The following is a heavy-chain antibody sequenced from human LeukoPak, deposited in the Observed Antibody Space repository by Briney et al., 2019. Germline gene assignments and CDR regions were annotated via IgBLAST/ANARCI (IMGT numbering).Heavy chain of an antibody. CDR1: GFTFSSYS. J-gene: IGHJ5*02. Sequence: GGSLRLSCAASGFTFSSYSMNWVRQAPGKGLEWVSSISSSSSYIYYTDSVKGRFTISRDNAKNSLYLQMNSLSAEDTAVYYCARQDGGYDAGWFDPWGQGTLVTVSS. V-gene: IGHV3-21*01. CDR2: ISSSSSYI. D-gene: IGHD5-12*01. CDR3: ARQDGGYDAGWFDP.